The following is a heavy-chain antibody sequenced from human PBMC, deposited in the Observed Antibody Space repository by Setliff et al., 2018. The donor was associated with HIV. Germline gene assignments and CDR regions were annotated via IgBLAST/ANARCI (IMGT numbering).Heavy chain of an antibody. D-gene: IGHD5-18*01. V-gene: IGHV1-69*13. CDR1: GYTFTSYA. CDR3: ARDAPWDSYGLDY. CDR2: IIPIFGPT. J-gene: IGHJ4*02. Sequence: SVKVSCKASGYTFTSYAMHWVRQAPGQRLEWMGGIIPIFGPTNYAQKFQGRLTITADESTSTAYMELSSLRSEDTAVYYCARDAPWDSYGLDYWGQGTLVTVSS.